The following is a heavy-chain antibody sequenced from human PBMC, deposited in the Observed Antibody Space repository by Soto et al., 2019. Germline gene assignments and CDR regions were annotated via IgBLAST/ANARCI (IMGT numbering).Heavy chain of an antibody. CDR1: GGTISTSRYY. J-gene: IGHJ4*02. Sequence: PWGTLSLTCTVSGGTISTSRYYWGWSRKPPGKGLEWIGSIYYSGGTYYSPSLKSRVTLSVDTSKNQFSPNLGSVTAAATAVYYCARLKYGDYRVDYWGPGILVTFS. D-gene: IGHD4-17*01. CDR3: ARLKYGDYRVDY. CDR2: IYYSGGT. V-gene: IGHV4-39*01.